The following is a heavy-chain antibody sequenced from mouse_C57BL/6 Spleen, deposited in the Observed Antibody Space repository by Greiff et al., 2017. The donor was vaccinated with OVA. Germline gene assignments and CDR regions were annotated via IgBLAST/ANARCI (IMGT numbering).Heavy chain of an antibody. CDR2: ISSGSSTI. V-gene: IGHV5-17*01. J-gene: IGHJ1*03. CDR3: ARPTIVTTHWYFDV. D-gene: IGHD2-5*01. Sequence: EVMLVESGGGLVKPGGSLKLSCAASGFTFSDYGMHWVRQAPEKGLEWVAYISSGSSTIYYADTVKGRFTISRDNAKNTLFLQMTSLRSENTAMDYCARPTIVTTHWYFDVWGKGTTVTVSS. CDR1: GFTFSDYG.